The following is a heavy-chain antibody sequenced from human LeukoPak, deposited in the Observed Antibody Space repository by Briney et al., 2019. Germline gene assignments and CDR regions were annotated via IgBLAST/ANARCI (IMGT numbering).Heavy chain of an antibody. D-gene: IGHD3-22*01. Sequence: SQTLSLTCAISGDSVSSNSAAWNWIRQSPSRGLEWLGRTYYRSKWYNDYAVPVKSRITINPDTSKNQFSLQLNSVTPEDTAVYYCARDQRGYYDSSGYYYAIFDYWGQGTLVTVSS. CDR3: ARDQRGYYDSSGYYYAIFDY. V-gene: IGHV6-1*01. J-gene: IGHJ4*02. CDR2: TYYRSKWYN. CDR1: GDSVSSNSAA.